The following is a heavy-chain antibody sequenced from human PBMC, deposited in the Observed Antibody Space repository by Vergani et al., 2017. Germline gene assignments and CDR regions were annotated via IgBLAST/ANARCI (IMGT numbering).Heavy chain of an antibody. CDR2: IYYSGST. Sequence: QLQLQESGPGLVKPSETLSLTCTVSGGSIRSSSYSWGWIRQTPGKGLEWIGSIYYSGSTYYNPSLKSRVNISVDTSKNQFSRKLSSVTAADTAVYYCARHGGHLQLLTLNCMDVWGRGTTVTVSS. CDR1: GGSIRSSSYS. CDR3: ARHGGHLQLLTLNCMDV. V-gene: IGHV4-39*01. J-gene: IGHJ6*02. D-gene: IGHD2-2*01.